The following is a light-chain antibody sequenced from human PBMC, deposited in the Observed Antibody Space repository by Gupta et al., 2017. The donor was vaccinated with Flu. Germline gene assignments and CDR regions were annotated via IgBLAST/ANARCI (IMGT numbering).Light chain of an antibody. V-gene: IGKV1-6*02. CDR1: QGIRND. Sequence: ANQMLQPPSSVSASVGDRITITCRASQGIRNDLGWYQQKPGKAPRLLIYCSSSLQSGVPSRCSGSGSGTDFILTITSLQPEDFATYFCLQDYSYPRTFGPGTKVDIK. J-gene: IGKJ1*01. CDR2: CSS. CDR3: LQDYSYPRT.